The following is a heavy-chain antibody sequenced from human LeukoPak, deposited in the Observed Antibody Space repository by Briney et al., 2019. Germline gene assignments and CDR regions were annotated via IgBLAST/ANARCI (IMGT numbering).Heavy chain of an antibody. CDR3: AIDYDSSGYLSGDAFDI. Sequence: SVKVSCKASGGTFSSYAISWVRQAPGQGLEWMGWIIPIFGTANYAQKFQGRVTITADESTSTAYMELSSLRSEDTAVYYCAIDYDSSGYLSGDAFDIWGQGTMVTVSS. V-gene: IGHV1-69*13. CDR2: IIPIFGTA. CDR1: GGTFSSYA. J-gene: IGHJ3*02. D-gene: IGHD3-22*01.